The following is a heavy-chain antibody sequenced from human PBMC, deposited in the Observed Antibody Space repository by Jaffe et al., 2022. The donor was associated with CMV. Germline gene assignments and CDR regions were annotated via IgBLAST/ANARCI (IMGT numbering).Heavy chain of an antibody. V-gene: IGHV3-21*01. J-gene: IGHJ4*01. CDR1: GFIFSSYN. D-gene: IGHD6-6*01. CDR2: ISTTSGQI. CDR3: ARGTEYSSSALDN. Sequence: EVQLVESGGGLVKPGGSQRLSCTASGFIFSSYNMNWVRQAPGKGLEWVSSISTTSGQIFYADSVKGRFTISRDNAKNSLGLQMNSLRAEDTAVYFCARGTEYSSSALDNWGQGTLVTVSS.